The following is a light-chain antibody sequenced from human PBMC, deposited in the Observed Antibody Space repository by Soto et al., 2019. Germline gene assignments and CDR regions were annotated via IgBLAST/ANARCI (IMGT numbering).Light chain of an antibody. CDR3: MQALQTPYT. CDR2: LGS. CDR1: QSLLHSNGYNY. J-gene: IGKJ2*01. Sequence: DIVMTQSPLSLPVTPGEPASISCRSSQSLLHSNGYNYLDWYLQKPGQSPQLLIYLGSNRASGVPDRFSGSGSGTDFTLKISRVEAEDVEVYYCMQALQTPYTFGQGTKVDIK. V-gene: IGKV2-28*01.